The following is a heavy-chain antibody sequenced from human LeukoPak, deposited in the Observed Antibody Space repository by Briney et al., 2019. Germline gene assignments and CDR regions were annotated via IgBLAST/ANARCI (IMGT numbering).Heavy chain of an antibody. CDR1: GYTLTELS. J-gene: IGHJ4*02. CDR3: ARGDPDY. V-gene: IGHV1-8*03. CDR2: MNPNSGNT. Sequence: ASVKVSCKVSGYTLTELSMHWVRQATGQGLEWMGWMNPNSGNTGYAQKFQGRVTITRNTSISTAYMELSSLRSEDTAVYYCARGDPDYWGQGTLVTVSS.